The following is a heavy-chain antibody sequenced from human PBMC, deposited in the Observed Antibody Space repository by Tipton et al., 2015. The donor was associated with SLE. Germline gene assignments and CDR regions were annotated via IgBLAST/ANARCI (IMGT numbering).Heavy chain of an antibody. CDR3: ARVRFNGNWEQGNRWFDP. CDR1: GGSISSYY. V-gene: IGHV4-59*01. J-gene: IGHJ5*02. D-gene: IGHD1-1*01. CDR2: IYYSGSI. Sequence: TLSLTCTVSGGSISSYYWSWIRQPPGKGLEWIGYIYYSGSINYNTSLKSRVTISLDTSKNQFSLKLTSVTAADTAVYYCARVRFNGNWEQGNRWFDPWGQGTLVTVSS.